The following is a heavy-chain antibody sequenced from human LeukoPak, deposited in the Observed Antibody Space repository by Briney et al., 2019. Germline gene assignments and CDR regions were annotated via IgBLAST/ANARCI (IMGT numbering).Heavy chain of an antibody. D-gene: IGHD1-7*01. CDR1: GFTFSSYS. Sequence: AGGSLTLSCAASGFTFSSYSMIWVRQAPGKGLEWVSSICSSRSYIYYADSVKGRFTISRDNAKNSLYLQMNSLRAEDTAVYYCARGPLTGTTIDVFDIWGQGTMVTVSS. J-gene: IGHJ3*02. CDR3: ARGPLTGTTIDVFDI. CDR2: ICSSRSYI. V-gene: IGHV3-21*01.